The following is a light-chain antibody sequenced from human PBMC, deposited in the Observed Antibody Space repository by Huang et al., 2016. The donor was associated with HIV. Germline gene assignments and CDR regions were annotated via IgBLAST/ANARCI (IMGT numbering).Light chain of an antibody. J-gene: IGKJ5*01. Sequence: EIVLTQSPATLSLSPGERATLSCRASQSVNSYLAWYQQKPGQAPRLLIYDASSRPTGIPARFSGSGSGTDFTLTINSLQPEDFTVYYCQQRSGWPPSITFGQGTRLEIK. CDR3: QQRSGWPPSIT. CDR1: QSVNSY. CDR2: DAS. V-gene: IGKV3-11*01.